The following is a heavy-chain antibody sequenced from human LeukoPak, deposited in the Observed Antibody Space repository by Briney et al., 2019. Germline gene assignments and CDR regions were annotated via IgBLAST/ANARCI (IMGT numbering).Heavy chain of an antibody. V-gene: IGHV4-61*02. CDR1: GGSISSGSYY. J-gene: IGHJ6*03. CDR3: ARDTRELELLSEKPGYYYYMDV. CDR2: IYTSGST. Sequence: SQTLSLTCTVSGGSISSGSYYWSWIRQPAEKGLEWIGRIYTSGSTNYNPSLKSRVTISVDTSKNQFSLKLSSVTAADTAVYYCARDTRELELLSEKPGYYYYMDVWGKGTTVTVSS. D-gene: IGHD1-7*01.